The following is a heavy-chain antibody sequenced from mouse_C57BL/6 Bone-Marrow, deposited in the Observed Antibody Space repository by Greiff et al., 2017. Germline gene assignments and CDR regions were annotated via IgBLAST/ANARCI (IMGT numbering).Heavy chain of an antibody. D-gene: IGHD2-1*01. J-gene: IGHJ1*03. Sequence: QVQLQQSGAELVKPGASVKISCKASGYAFSSYWMNWVKQRPGKGLEWIGQIYPGAGDTNYNGKFKGKATLTADKSSSTAYMQLSSLTSEDSAVYFCAREEWNYGNYGYFDVWGTGTTVTVFS. CDR1: GYAFSSYW. V-gene: IGHV1-80*01. CDR2: IYPGAGDT. CDR3: AREEWNYGNYGYFDV.